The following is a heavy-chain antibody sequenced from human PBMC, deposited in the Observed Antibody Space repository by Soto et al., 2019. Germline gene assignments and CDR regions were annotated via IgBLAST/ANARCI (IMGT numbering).Heavy chain of an antibody. V-gene: IGHV1-18*01. J-gene: IGHJ4*02. CDR3: ASLDHYYDSSGYYSDY. CDR2: ISAYNGNT. D-gene: IGHD3-22*01. CDR1: GYTFTSYG. Sequence: ASVKVSCKASGYTFTSYGISWVRQAPGQGLEWMGWISAYNGNTNYAQKLQGRVTMTTDTSTSTAYMELRSLRSDDTAVYYCASLDHYYDSSGYYSDYWGQATLVTVSS.